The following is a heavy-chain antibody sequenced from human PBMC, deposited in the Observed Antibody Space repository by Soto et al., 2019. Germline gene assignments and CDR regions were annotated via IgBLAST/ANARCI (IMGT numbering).Heavy chain of an antibody. CDR3: ARLVADSSWYYYGLDV. J-gene: IGHJ6*02. D-gene: IGHD3-10*01. V-gene: IGHV2-26*03. CDR1: GFSLTTGRMG. CDR2: IFSNNER. Sequence: QVTLKESGPVLVKATETLTLTCSISGFSLTTGRMGVSWIRQPPGKALEWLAHIFSNNERSYTTSQQNRLSISADNSKRQVVLTMADVGPVDTATYFCARLVADSSWYYYGLDVWGQGASVTVS.